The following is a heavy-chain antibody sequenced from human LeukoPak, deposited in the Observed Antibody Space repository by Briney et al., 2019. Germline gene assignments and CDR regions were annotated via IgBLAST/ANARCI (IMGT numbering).Heavy chain of an antibody. CDR2: LSWNSRRI. J-gene: IGHJ5*01. V-gene: IGHV3-9*01. CDR3: AKGSSPGDDILTGSLGS. D-gene: IGHD3-9*01. Sequence: GGSLRLSCAASGFTFDDYAIHWVRQAPEEGLEWVAGLSWNSRRIAYADSVKGRFTISRDNAKNSLYLQMNNLTTQDTALYYCAKGSSPGDDILTGSLGSWGQGTQVTVSS. CDR1: GFTFDDYA.